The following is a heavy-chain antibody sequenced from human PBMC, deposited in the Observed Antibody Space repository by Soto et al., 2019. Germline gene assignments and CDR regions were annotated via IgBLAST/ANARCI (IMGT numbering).Heavy chain of an antibody. CDR3: ARGVASSGSYYSPRYYYGMDV. Sequence: GASVKVSCKASGGTFSSYAISWVRQAPGQGLEWMGGIIPIFGTANYAQKFQGRVTITADESTSTAYMELSSVTAADTAVYYCARGVASSGSYYSPRYYYGMDVWGQGTTVTVSS. D-gene: IGHD1-26*01. J-gene: IGHJ6*02. CDR2: IIPIFGTA. CDR1: GGTFSSYA. V-gene: IGHV1-69*13.